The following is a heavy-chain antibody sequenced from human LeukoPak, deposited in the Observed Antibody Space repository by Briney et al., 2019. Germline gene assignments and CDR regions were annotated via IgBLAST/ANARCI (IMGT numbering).Heavy chain of an antibody. CDR1: GGSISSYY. V-gene: IGHV4-34*01. D-gene: IGHD3-22*01. CDR2: INHSGST. Sequence: PSETLSLTCTVSGGSISSYYWSWIRQPPGKGLEWIGEINHSGSTNYNPSLKSRVTISVDTSKNQFSLKLSSVTAADTAVYYCARGWPYYYDSSGPMDVWGKGTTVTVSS. CDR3: ARGWPYYYDSSGPMDV. J-gene: IGHJ6*03.